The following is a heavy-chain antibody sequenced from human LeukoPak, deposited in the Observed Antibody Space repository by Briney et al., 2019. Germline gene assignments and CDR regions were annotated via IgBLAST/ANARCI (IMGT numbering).Heavy chain of an antibody. Sequence: NPSQTLSHTCTVSGGSIRSGAYYWSWIRQRPGKGLEWIGYIYYSGSTHYNPSLQSRVSISVDTSQNQFSLKLSSVTAADTAVYYCARGGTSANFQHWGQGTLLTVSS. J-gene: IGHJ1*01. V-gene: IGHV4-31*03. CDR3: ARGGTSANFQH. CDR2: IYYSGST. CDR1: GGSIRSGAYY.